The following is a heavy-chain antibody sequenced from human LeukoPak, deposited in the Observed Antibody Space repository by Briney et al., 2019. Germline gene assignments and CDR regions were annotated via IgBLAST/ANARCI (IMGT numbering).Heavy chain of an antibody. CDR2: INHSGGT. Sequence: PSETLSLTCAVYGGSFSGYYWSWIRQPPGKGLEWIGEINHSGGTNYNPSLKSRVTISVDTSKNQFSLKLSSVTAADTAVYYCASLSSSWYYVDYYYYYMDVWGKGTTVTVSS. CDR3: ASLSSSWYYVDYYYYYMDV. V-gene: IGHV4-34*01. J-gene: IGHJ6*03. D-gene: IGHD6-13*01. CDR1: GGSFSGYY.